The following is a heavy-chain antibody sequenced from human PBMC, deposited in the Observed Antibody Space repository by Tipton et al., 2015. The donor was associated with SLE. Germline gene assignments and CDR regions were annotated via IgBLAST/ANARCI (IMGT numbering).Heavy chain of an antibody. Sequence: QVQLVQSGAEVKKPGASVKVSCKTSGYSFSNYGIGWVRQAPGQGLEWMGWIIVNSGNTNYAQKLQGRVTMTTDTSTSTAYMELRSLRSDDTAVYYCARVGDWDHYYYMDVWGKGTTVTVSS. CDR2: IIVNSGNT. D-gene: IGHD2-21*01. CDR1: GYSFSNYG. CDR3: ARVGDWDHYYYMDV. J-gene: IGHJ6*03. V-gene: IGHV1-18*01.